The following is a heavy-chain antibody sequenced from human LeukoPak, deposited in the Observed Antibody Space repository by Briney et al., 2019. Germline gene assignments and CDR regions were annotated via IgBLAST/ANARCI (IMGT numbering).Heavy chain of an antibody. V-gene: IGHV3-48*03. Sequence: GGSLRLSCAASGFTFSSYEMNWVRQAPGKGLEWLSYISSSGSTIYYADSVKGRFTISRDNAKNSLFLQMNSLRAEDTAIYYCARVRRVQLLDYWGQGTLVTVSS. CDR2: ISSSGSTI. J-gene: IGHJ4*02. CDR3: ARVRRVQLLDY. CDR1: GFTFSSYE. D-gene: IGHD1-26*01.